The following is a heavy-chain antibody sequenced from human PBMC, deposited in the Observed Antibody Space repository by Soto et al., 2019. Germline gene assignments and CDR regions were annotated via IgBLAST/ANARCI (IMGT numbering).Heavy chain of an antibody. CDR2: IYYSGST. V-gene: IGHV4-39*01. D-gene: IGHD6-13*01. J-gene: IGHJ4*02. CDR3: ARHGRWYFDY. CDR1: GGSISSSSYY. Sequence: TSETLSLTCTVSGGSISSSSYYWGWICQPPGKGLEWIGSIYYSGSTYYNPSLKSRVTISVDTSKNQFSLKLSSVTAADTAVYYCARHGRWYFDYWGQGTLVTVSS.